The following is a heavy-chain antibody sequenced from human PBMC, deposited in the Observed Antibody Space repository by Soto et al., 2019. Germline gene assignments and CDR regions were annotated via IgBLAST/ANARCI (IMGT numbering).Heavy chain of an antibody. J-gene: IGHJ5*02. V-gene: IGHV4-59*01. D-gene: IGHD4-17*01. CDR1: GGSISSYY. Sequence: QVQLQESGPGLVKPSETLSLTCTVSGGSISSYYWSWIRQPPGKGLEWIGYIYYSGSINYNPSLTSRVTISVDTSKNQFSLKLSSVTAADTAVYYCARAFYDYGWFDPWGQGTLVTVSS. CDR2: IYYSGSI. CDR3: ARAFYDYGWFDP.